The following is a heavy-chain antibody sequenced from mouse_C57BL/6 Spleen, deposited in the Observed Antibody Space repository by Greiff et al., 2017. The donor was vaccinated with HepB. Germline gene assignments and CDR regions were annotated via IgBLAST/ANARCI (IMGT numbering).Heavy chain of an antibody. Sequence: QVQLKESGPELVKHGASVKLSCKASGYTFTSYDINWVKQRPGQGLEWIGWIYPRDGSTKYNEKFKGKATLTVDTSSSTAYMELHSLTSEDSAVYFCARSGGYFFYAMDYWGQGTSVTVSS. V-gene: IGHV1-85*01. CDR3: ARSGGYFFYAMDY. J-gene: IGHJ4*01. CDR1: GYTFTSYD. D-gene: IGHD2-3*01. CDR2: IYPRDGST.